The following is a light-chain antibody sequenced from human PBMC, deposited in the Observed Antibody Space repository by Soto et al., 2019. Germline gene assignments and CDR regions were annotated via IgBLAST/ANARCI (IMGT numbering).Light chain of an antibody. CDR1: SSDVGSYNL. V-gene: IGLV2-23*01. CDR3: CSYADTSTYV. J-gene: IGLJ1*01. CDR2: EDN. Sequence: QSALTQPASVSGSPGQSIAVSCTGTSSDVGSYNLVSWYQQHPGKAPKLLIYEDNKRPSGVSDRFPGSKSGNTASLTISGLQTEDEADYYCCSYADTSTYVFGTGTKVTVL.